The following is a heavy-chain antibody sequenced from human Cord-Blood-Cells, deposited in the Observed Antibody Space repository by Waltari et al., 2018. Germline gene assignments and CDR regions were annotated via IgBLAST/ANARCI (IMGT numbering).Heavy chain of an antibody. V-gene: IGHV4-31*03. Sequence: QVQLQESGPGLVKPSQTLSLTCTVSGGSISSGGYYWSWIRQHPGKGLEWIGYIYYSGSTYYNPSLNSRVTIAVDTSKNQFSLKLSSVTAADTAVYYCARGDYYGSGSYYKFVYWGQGTLVTVSS. CDR1: GGSISSGGYY. CDR3: ARGDYYGSGSYYKFVY. D-gene: IGHD3-10*01. CDR2: IYYSGST. J-gene: IGHJ4*02.